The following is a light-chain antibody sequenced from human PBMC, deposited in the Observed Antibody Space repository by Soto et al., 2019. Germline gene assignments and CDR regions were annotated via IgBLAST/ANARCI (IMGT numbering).Light chain of an antibody. J-gene: IGLJ7*01. V-gene: IGLV3-21*02. CDR2: DND. CDR1: NIGRKN. Sequence: SYELTQAPSVSVAPGQTATMTCGGNNIGRKNVHWYHQRPGQAPVVVVYDNDDRPSGVPERLSGSNSGSTATLTITRVEAGDEGDYYCQVWDSSSDHVVIGGGTQLTVL. CDR3: QVWDSSSDHVV.